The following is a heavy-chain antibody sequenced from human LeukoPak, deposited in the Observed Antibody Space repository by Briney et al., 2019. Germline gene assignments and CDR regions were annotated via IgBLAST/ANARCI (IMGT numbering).Heavy chain of an antibody. J-gene: IGHJ4*02. CDR3: ARDHQGYT. D-gene: IGHD5-24*01. CDR2: ISAISGST. Sequence: ETLSLTCTVSGGSISSSSYYWGWVRQAPGKGLEWVSTISAISGSTYFADSVKGRFTISRDNSKNTLYLQMNSLRAEDTAVYYCARDHQGYTWGQGTLVTVSS. CDR1: GGSISSSSYY. V-gene: IGHV3-23*01.